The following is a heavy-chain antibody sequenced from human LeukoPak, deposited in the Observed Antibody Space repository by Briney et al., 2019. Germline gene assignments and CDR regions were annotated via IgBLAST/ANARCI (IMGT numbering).Heavy chain of an antibody. CDR1: GFTFSSYA. V-gene: IGHV3-30-3*01. J-gene: IGHJ4*02. Sequence: PGRSLRLSCAASGFTFSSYAMHWVRQAPGKGLEWVAVISYDGSNKYYADSVKGRFTISRDNSKNTLYLQMNSLRAEDTAAYYCARDSGSGSPTGENLDYWGQGTLVTVSS. CDR2: ISYDGSNK. D-gene: IGHD3-10*01. CDR3: ARDSGSGSPTGENLDY.